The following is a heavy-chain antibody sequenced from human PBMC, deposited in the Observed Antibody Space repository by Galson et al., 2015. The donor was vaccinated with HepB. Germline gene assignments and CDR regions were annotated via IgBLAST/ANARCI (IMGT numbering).Heavy chain of an antibody. D-gene: IGHD3-10*01. V-gene: IGHV3-53*01. J-gene: IGHJ4*02. CDR3: AREAGSGHFDY. Sequence: SLRLSCAASGFTVSNKDMSWVRQAPGKGLEWISVIYSAGSTYYADFVKGRLTISRDSSKNTLYLQMNSLRAEDTAVYYCAREAGSGHFDYWGQGALLTVSS. CDR2: IYSAGST. CDR1: GFTVSNKD.